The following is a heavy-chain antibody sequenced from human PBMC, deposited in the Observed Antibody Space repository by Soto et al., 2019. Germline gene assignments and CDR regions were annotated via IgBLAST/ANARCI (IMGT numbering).Heavy chain of an antibody. CDR2: IKQDGNEK. V-gene: IGHV3-7*01. CDR1: GFTFSSYW. Sequence: VGSLRLSCAASGFTFSSYWMSWVRQAPGKGLEWVANIKQDGNEKYYVDSVKGRFTISRDNAKNSLYLQMNSLRAEDTAVYYCASSLYPSSYYYYYGMDVWGQGTTVTVSS. J-gene: IGHJ6*02. D-gene: IGHD3-16*02. CDR3: ASSLYPSSYYYYYGMDV.